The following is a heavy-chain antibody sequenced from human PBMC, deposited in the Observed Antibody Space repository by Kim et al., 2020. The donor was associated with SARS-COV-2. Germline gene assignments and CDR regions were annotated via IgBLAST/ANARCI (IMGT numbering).Heavy chain of an antibody. CDR3: ARKGYGSGWYAHYYYGMDV. D-gene: IGHD6-19*01. CDR1: GGSISSYY. CDR2: IYYSGST. J-gene: IGHJ6*02. V-gene: IGHV4-59*13. Sequence: SETLSLTCTVSGGSISSYYWSWIRQPPGKGLEWIGYIYYSGSTNYNPSLKSRVTISVDTSKNQFSLKLSSVTAADTAVYYCARKGYGSGWYAHYYYGMDVWGQGTTVTVSS.